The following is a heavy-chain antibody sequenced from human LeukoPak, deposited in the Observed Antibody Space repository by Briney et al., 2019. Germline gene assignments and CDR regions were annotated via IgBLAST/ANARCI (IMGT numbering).Heavy chain of an antibody. J-gene: IGHJ3*02. V-gene: IGHV1-2*02. CDR2: INPNSGGT. CDR3: ARVKALVLRYFDWPRRDAFDI. D-gene: IGHD3-9*01. CDR1: GYTFTGYY. Sequence: ASVKVSCKASGYTFTGYYMHWVRQAPGQGLEWMGWINPNSGGTNYAQKFQGRVTMTRDTSISTAYMELGRLRSDDTAVYYCARVKALVLRYFDWPRRDAFDIWGQGTMVTVSS.